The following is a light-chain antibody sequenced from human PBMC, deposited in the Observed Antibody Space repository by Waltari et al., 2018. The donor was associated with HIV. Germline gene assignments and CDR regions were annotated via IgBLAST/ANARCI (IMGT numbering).Light chain of an antibody. CDR2: KDT. CDR3: QSTNVVRV. V-gene: IGLV3-25*03. J-gene: IGLJ3*02. CDR1: ALSKQL. Sequence: SFELTQPPSVSVSPGQTARITCSGDALSKQLTFWYQKKPAQAPVLVIYKDTDMPSGIPGRFSGSTSGTTATLTISGVQAEDEADYYGQSTNVVRVFGGGTKLTVL.